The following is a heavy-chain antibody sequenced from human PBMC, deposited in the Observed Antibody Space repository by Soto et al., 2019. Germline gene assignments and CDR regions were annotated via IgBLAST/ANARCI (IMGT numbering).Heavy chain of an antibody. Sequence: GGSLRLSCAASGCTFISYDFHWVRQATGKGLEWVSAIGTAGDTYYAGSVKGRFTISRENAKNSLYLQMNSLRAGDTAVYYCTRGAAGFDYWGQGTLVTVSS. CDR3: TRGAAGFDY. CDR1: GCTFISYD. V-gene: IGHV3-13*01. D-gene: IGHD6-13*01. J-gene: IGHJ4*02. CDR2: IGTAGDT.